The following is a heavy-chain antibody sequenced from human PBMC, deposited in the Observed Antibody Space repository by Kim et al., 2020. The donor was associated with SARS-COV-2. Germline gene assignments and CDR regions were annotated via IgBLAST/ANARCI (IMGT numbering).Heavy chain of an antibody. Sequence: GGSLRLSCAASGFTVSSNYMSWVRQAPGKGLEWVSVIYSGGSTYYADSVKGRFTISRDNSKNTLYLQMNSLRAEDTAVYYCARDSGSNDYSNYERVGYWGQGTLVTVSS. J-gene: IGHJ4*02. V-gene: IGHV3-66*01. CDR2: IYSGGST. D-gene: IGHD4-4*01. CDR3: ARDSGSNDYSNYERVGY. CDR1: GFTVSSNY.